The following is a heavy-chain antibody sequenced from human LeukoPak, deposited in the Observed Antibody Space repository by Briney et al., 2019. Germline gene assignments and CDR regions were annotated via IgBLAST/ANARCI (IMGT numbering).Heavy chain of an antibody. J-gene: IGHJ2*01. CDR2: IYYSGST. CDR1: GGSISSDNW. CDR3: ARAGEVYQLLTYGDYWYFDL. Sequence: SETLSLTCTVSGGSISSDNWWSWVRQPPGKGLEWIGYIYYSGSTNYNPSLKSRVTISVDTSKNQFSLKLSSVTAADTAVYYCARAGEVYQLLTYGDYWYFDLWGRGTLVTVSS. V-gene: IGHV4-4*02. D-gene: IGHD2-2*01.